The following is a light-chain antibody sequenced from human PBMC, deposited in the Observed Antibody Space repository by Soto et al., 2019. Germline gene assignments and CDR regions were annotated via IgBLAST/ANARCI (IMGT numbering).Light chain of an antibody. CDR3: CSYAGSYTWV. CDR1: SSDVGGYNY. Sequence: SALTQPRSVSGSPGQSVTISCTGTSSDVGGYNYVSWYQQYPGKAPKLMTYDVSKRPSGIPDRFSGSKSGNTASLTISGLQAEDEADYYCCSYAGSYTWVFGGGTKLTVL. V-gene: IGLV2-11*01. CDR2: DVS. J-gene: IGLJ3*02.